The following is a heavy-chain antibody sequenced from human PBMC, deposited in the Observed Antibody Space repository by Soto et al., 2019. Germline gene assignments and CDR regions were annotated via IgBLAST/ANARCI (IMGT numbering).Heavy chain of an antibody. V-gene: IGHV1-46*01. D-gene: IGHD6-19*01. CDR1: GYTFTSYY. Sequence: ASVKVSCKASGYTFTSYYMHWVRQAPGQGLEWMGIINPSGGSTSYAQKFQGRVTMTRDTSTSTVYMELSSLRSEDTAVYYCATRIAVAGTIEYWGQGTLVTVSS. J-gene: IGHJ4*02. CDR2: INPSGGST. CDR3: ATRIAVAGTIEY.